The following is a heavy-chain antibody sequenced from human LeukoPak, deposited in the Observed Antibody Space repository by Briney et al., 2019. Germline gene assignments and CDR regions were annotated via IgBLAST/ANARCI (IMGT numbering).Heavy chain of an antibody. CDR1: GFTFSNAW. CDR3: TRQPWSSGGSWSLRRQTTRIYYFDY. Sequence: GGSLRLSCAASGFTFSNAWMSWVRQAPGKGLEWVGRIKSKTDGGTTDYAAPVKGRFTISRDDSKNTLYLQMNSLKTEDTAVYYCTRQPWSSGGSWSLRRQTTRIYYFDYWGREPWSPSPQ. V-gene: IGHV3-15*01. D-gene: IGHD2-15*01. J-gene: IGHJ4*02. CDR2: IKSKTDGGTT.